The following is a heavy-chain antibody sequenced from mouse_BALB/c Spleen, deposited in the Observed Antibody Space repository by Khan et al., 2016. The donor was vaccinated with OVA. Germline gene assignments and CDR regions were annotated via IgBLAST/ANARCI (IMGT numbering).Heavy chain of an antibody. V-gene: IGHV1-7*01. J-gene: IGHJ2*01. CDR3: ARDRIDY. Sequence: QVQLKESGAELAKPGASVKMSCKASGYTFSTYWIHWVKQRPGQGLEWIGYINPSSGYTYYNQRFNDKATLTADKSSSTAYRQLSSLTSEDSAVYYCARDRIDYWGQGTTLTVSS. CDR2: INPSSGYT. CDR1: GYTFSTYW.